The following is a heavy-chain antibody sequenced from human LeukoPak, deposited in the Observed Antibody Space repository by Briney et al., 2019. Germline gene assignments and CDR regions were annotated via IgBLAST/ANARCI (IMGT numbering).Heavy chain of an antibody. Sequence: GGSLRLSCAASGFTFSSYSMNWVRQAPGKGLEWVANIKQDGSEKYYVDSVKGRFTISRNNAKNSLYLQMNSLRAEDTAVYYCARARSHYDFWSGYYPDALDIWGQGTMVTVSS. J-gene: IGHJ3*02. CDR2: IKQDGSEK. CDR1: GFTFSSYS. CDR3: ARARSHYDFWSGYYPDALDI. D-gene: IGHD3-3*01. V-gene: IGHV3-7*01.